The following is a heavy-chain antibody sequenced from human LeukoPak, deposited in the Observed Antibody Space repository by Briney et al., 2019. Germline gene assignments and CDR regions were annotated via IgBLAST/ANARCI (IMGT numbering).Heavy chain of an antibody. J-gene: IGHJ6*03. CDR1: GGTFSSYA. CDR2: IIPIFGTA. D-gene: IGHD1-1*01. V-gene: IGHV1-69*05. CDR3: ATRPQYYYYMDV. Sequence: SVKVSCKASGGTFSSYAISWVRQAPGQGLEWMGGIIPIFGTANYAQKFQGRVTITTDESTSTAYMELSSLRAEDTAVYYCATRPQYYYYMDVWGKGTTVTVSS.